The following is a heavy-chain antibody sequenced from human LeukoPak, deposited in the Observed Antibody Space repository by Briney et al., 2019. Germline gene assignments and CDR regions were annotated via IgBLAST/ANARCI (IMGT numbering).Heavy chain of an antibody. J-gene: IGHJ6*03. Sequence: GASVKVSCKASGGTFSSYAISWVRQAPGQGLEWMGGIIPIFGTANYAQKFQGRVTITADESTSTAYMELSSLRSEDTAVYYCARTAPPYYYYYMDVWAKGPRSPSP. CDR2: IIPIFGTA. CDR1: GGTFSSYA. CDR3: ARTAPPYYYYYMDV. V-gene: IGHV1-69*13.